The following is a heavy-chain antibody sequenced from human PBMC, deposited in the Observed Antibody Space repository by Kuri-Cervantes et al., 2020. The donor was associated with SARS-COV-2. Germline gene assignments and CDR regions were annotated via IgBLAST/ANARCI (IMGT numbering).Heavy chain of an antibody. J-gene: IGHJ6*03. CDR3: ARAGYSSSWDYYYYYYMDV. V-gene: IGHV3-7*03. D-gene: IGHD6-13*01. CDR2: IKQDGSEK. CDR1: GFTFSSYW. Sequence: GGSLRLSCAASGFTFSSYWMSWVRQAPGKGLEWVANIKQDGSEKYYVDSVKGRFTISRDNAKNSLYLQMNGLRAEDTAVYYCARAGYSSSWDYYYYYYMDVWGKGTTVTVSS.